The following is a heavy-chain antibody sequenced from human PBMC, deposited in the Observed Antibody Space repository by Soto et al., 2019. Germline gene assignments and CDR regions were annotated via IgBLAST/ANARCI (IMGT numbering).Heavy chain of an antibody. V-gene: IGHV4-31*03. CDR3: ARAKRVVRGVLFDY. J-gene: IGHJ4*02. CDR2: IYYSGST. CDR1: GGSISSGGYY. Sequence: QVHLQESGPGLVKPSPTLSLTCTVSGGSISSGGYYWSWIRHHPGKVLQWIGYIYYSGSTYDNPSLKSRVTISVDTSKNQFSLKLSSVTAADTAVYYCARAKRVVRGVLFDYWGQGTLVTVSS. D-gene: IGHD3-10*01.